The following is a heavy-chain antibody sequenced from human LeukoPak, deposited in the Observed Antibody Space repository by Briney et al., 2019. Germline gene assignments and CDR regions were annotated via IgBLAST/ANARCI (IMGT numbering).Heavy chain of an antibody. D-gene: IGHD6-13*01. V-gene: IGHV1-69*05. Sequence: SVKVSCKASGGTFSSYAISWVRQAPGQGLEWMGGIIPIFGTANYAQKFQGRVTITTDESTSTAYMELSSLRSEDTAVYYCARGRQQLVPALDYWGQGTLVTVSS. CDR3: ARGRQQLVPALDY. CDR2: IIPIFGTA. J-gene: IGHJ4*02. CDR1: GGTFSSYA.